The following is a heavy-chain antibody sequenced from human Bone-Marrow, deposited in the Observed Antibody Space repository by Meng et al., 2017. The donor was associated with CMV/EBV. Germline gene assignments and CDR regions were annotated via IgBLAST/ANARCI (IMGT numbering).Heavy chain of an antibody. J-gene: IGHJ4*02. Sequence: SISSGGYYWGWIRPPPGKGLEWIGYIYYSGSTYYNPSLKSRVTISVDTSKNQFSLKLSSVTAADTAVYYCAGTQVVPAATVPGYFDYWGQGTLVTVSS. CDR2: IYYSGST. CDR3: AGTQVVPAATVPGYFDY. CDR1: SISSGGYY. D-gene: IGHD2-2*01. V-gene: IGHV4-31*02.